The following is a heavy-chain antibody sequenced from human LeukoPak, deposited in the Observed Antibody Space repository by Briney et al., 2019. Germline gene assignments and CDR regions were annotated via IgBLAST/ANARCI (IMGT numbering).Heavy chain of an antibody. Sequence: GGSLRLSCAASGFTFRNCAMSWVRQAPGKGLEWVSGISGTGYNTYYADSVKGRFTISRDNSKNTLYLQMNSLGAEDTAVYYCAQHVSGSLCYFDYWGQRTLVTVSS. D-gene: IGHD3-10*01. CDR1: GFTFRNCA. V-gene: IGHV3-23*01. J-gene: IGHJ4*02. CDR2: ISGTGYNT. CDR3: AQHVSGSLCYFDY.